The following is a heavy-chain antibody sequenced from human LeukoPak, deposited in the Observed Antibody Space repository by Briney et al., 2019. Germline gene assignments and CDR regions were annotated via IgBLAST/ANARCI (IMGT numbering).Heavy chain of an antibody. Sequence: SETLSLTCAVYGGSSSGYYWSWIRQPPGKGLEWIGEINHSGSTNYNPSLKSRVTISVDTSKNQFSLKLSSVTAADTAVYYCARPRAIAARLIYFDYWGQGTLVTVSS. CDR2: INHSGST. V-gene: IGHV4-34*01. J-gene: IGHJ4*02. D-gene: IGHD6-6*01. CDR3: ARPRAIAARLIYFDY. CDR1: GGSSSGYY.